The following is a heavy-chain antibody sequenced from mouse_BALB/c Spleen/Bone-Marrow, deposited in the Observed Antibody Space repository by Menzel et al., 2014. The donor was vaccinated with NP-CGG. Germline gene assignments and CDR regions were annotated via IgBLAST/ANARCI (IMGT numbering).Heavy chain of an antibody. D-gene: IGHD1-2*01. CDR3: TRDYYGP. Sequence: EVQLQQSGPSLVKPSQTLSLPCSVTGDSIXSGYWNWIRKFPGNKLEYMGYITYSGNTYYNPSLISRISITRDTSKNXYYLQLNSVTTEDTATYYCTRDYYGPWGQGTTLTVSS. CDR2: ITYSGNT. J-gene: IGHJ2*01. V-gene: IGHV3-8*02. CDR1: GDSIXSGY.